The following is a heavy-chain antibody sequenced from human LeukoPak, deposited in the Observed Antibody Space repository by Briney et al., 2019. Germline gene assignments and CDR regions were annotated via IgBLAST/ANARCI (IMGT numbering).Heavy chain of an antibody. CDR1: GGSISSSSYY. CDR2: IYYSGST. CDR3: ARHLSMTTVTFDY. D-gene: IGHD4-17*01. V-gene: IGHV4-39*01. Sequence: PSETLSLTCTVSGGSISSSSYYWGWIRQPPGKGLEWIGSIYYSGSTYYNPSFKSRVTISVDTSKNQFSLKLSSVTAADTAVYYCARHLSMTTVTFDYWGQGTLVTVSS. J-gene: IGHJ4*02.